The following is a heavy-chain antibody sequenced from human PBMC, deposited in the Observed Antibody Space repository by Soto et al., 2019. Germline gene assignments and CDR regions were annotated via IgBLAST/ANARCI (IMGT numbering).Heavy chain of an antibody. D-gene: IGHD2-2*01. J-gene: IGHJ6*02. CDR1: GYTFTSYD. V-gene: IGHV1-8*01. CDR2: MNPNSGNT. Sequence: GASVKVSCKASGYTFTSYDINWVRQATGQGLEWMGWMNPNSGNTGYAQKFQGRVTMTRNTSISTAYMELSSLRSEDTAVYYCARGCSSTSCYGLDLYYYGMAVWGQGTTVPSP. CDR3: ARGCSSTSCYGLDLYYYGMAV.